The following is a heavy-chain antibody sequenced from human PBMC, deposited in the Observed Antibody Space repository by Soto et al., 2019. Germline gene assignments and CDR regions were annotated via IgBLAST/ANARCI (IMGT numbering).Heavy chain of an antibody. CDR3: ATESITAMDPGGDY. CDR1: GFTFSNYG. D-gene: IGHD5-18*01. Sequence: QVQLVESGGGVVQPGRSLRLSCVASGFTFSNYGMHWVRQAPGKGLEWVAVISYDVITKYYGDSVKGRFTISRDNSKNKMYLQMNSLRAEDTAVYYCATESITAMDPGGDYWGQGTLVSVSS. CDR2: ISYDVITK. V-gene: IGHV3-30*03. J-gene: IGHJ4*02.